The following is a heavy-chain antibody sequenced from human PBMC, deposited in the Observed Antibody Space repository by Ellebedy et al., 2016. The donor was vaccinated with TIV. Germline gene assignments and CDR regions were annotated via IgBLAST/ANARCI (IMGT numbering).Heavy chain of an antibody. V-gene: IGHV1-69*10. CDR1: GGSFSSYV. J-gene: IGHJ1*01. CDR3: AADLASVGQ. CDR2: IIPVLETP. D-gene: IGHD1-26*01. Sequence: AASVTVSCKASGGSFSSYVISWVRQAPGQGLEWMGGIIPVLETPNYAQKFQGRLTVSADKSTNTADMELSSLTSEETAVYYCAADLASVGQWGQGTLVIVSS.